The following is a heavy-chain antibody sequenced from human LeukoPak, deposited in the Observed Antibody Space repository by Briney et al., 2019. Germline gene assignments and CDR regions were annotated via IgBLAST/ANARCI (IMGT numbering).Heavy chain of an antibody. V-gene: IGHV3-23*01. CDR3: AKDHQLRLLEWLLQSFDY. CDR1: GFTFSSYA. CDR2: ISGNGGST. J-gene: IGHJ4*02. Sequence: GGSLRLSCAASGFTFSSYAMSWVRQAPGKGLEWVSGISGNGGSTYYADSAKGRFTISRDNSKNTLYLQMNSLRAEDTAVYYCAKDHQLRLLEWLLQSFDYWGQGTLVTVSS. D-gene: IGHD3-3*01.